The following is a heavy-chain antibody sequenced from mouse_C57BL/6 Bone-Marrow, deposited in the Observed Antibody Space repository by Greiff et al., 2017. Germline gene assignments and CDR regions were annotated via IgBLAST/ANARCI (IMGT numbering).Heavy chain of an antibody. CDR2: IYPRSGNT. V-gene: IGHV1-81*01. CDR3: ARWGNWCFDY. CDR1: GYTFTSYG. D-gene: IGHD4-1*01. Sequence: LVESGAELARPGASVKLSCKASGYTFTSYGISWVKQRTGQGLEWIGEIYPRSGNTYYNEKFKGKATLTADKSSSTAYMELRSLTSEDSAVYFCARWGNWCFDYWGQGTTLTVSS. J-gene: IGHJ2*01.